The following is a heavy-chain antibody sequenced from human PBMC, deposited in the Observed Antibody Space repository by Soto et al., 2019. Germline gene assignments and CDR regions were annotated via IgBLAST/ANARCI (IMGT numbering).Heavy chain of an antibody. V-gene: IGHV4-4*02. CDR3: AGGMEGATALFDY. D-gene: IGHD1-26*01. Sequence: QVQLQESGPGLVKPSGTLSLTCAVSGGSISSSNWWSWVRQPPGKGLEWIGEIYHSGSTNYNPSRTSRFTISVDKSKNQFSLKLSSVTAADTAVYYCAGGMEGATALFDYWGQGTLVTVSS. CDR2: IYHSGST. CDR1: GGSISSSNW. J-gene: IGHJ4*02.